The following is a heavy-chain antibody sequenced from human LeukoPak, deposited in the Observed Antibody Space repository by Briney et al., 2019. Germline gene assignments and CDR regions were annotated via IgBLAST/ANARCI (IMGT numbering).Heavy chain of an antibody. CDR1: GDSISRYS. CDR2: IHSSGTI. V-gene: IGHV4-4*07. D-gene: IGHD2-15*01. CDR3: ARSPGYCSGGSCLIKTVDY. J-gene: IGHJ4*02. Sequence: SETLSLTCSVSGDSISRYSWSWIRQSAGKGLEWIGRIHSSGTINYNPSLKSRVSMSVDTSKNLYSLNLSSVTAADTAVYYCARSPGYCSGGSCLIKTVDYWGQGTLVTVSS.